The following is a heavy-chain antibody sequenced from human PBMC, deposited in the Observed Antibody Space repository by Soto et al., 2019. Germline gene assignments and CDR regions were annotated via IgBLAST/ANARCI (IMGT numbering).Heavy chain of an antibody. D-gene: IGHD3-22*01. J-gene: IGHJ6*02. CDR1: GFSLSTSGLC. CDR2: IDWDDDK. V-gene: IGHV2-70*01. CDR3: ARATYYYDSSGLRADYGMDV. Sequence: SGPTLVNPTQTLTLTCTFSGFSLSTSGLCVTWIRQPPGKALEWLALIDWDDDKYYSTSLKTRLTISKDTSKNHVVLTMTNLDPVDTARYYCARATYYYDSSGLRADYGMDVWGQGTTVTVSS.